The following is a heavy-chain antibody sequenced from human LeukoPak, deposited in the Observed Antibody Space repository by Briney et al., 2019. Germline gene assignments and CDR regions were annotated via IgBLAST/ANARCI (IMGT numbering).Heavy chain of an antibody. CDR2: IAPSDSYT. V-gene: IGHV5-10-1*01. CDR1: VDSFNSYF. D-gene: IGHD4-11*01. CDR3: ARLTTLTTCMDV. J-gene: IGHJ6*02. Sequence: GEPLKISSKDSVDSFNSYFINGVRQMPGKGLDRMGRIAPSDSYTNYSPSFQGHVTISADKSFSTAYLQWSSLKASDTAIYYCARLTTLTTCMDVWGQGTTVTVSS.